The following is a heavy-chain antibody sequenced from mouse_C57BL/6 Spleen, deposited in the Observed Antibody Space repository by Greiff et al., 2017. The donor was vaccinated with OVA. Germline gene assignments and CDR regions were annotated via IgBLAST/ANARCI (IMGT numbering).Heavy chain of an antibody. D-gene: IGHD1-1*01. CDR2: IDPETGGT. CDR1: GYTFTDYE. V-gene: IGHV1-15*01. CDR3: TSRSPDGSSYYYAMDY. Sequence: QVQLKESGAELVRPGASVTLSCKASGYTFTDYEMHWVKQTPVHGLEWIGAIDPETGGTAYNQKFKGKAILTADKSSSTAYMELRSLTSEDSAVYYCTSRSPDGSSYYYAMDYWGQGTSVTVSS. J-gene: IGHJ4*01.